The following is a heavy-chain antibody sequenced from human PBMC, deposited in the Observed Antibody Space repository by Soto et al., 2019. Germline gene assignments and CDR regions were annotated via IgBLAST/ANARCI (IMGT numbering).Heavy chain of an antibody. CDR1: GFTFSSYS. J-gene: IGHJ4*02. CDR3: ATILAVAGTDFDY. D-gene: IGHD6-19*01. Sequence: GGSLRLSCAASGFTFSSYSMNWVRQAPGKGLEWVSYISSSSSTIYYADSVKGRFTISRDNAKNSLYLQMNSLRAEDTAVYYCATILAVAGTDFDYWGQGTLVTVSS. CDR2: ISSSSSTI. V-gene: IGHV3-48*01.